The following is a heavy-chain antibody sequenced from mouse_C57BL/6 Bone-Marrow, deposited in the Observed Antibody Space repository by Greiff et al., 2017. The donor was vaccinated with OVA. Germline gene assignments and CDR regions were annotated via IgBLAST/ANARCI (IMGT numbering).Heavy chain of an antibody. J-gene: IGHJ2*01. V-gene: IGHV1-52*01. CDR1: GYTFTSYW. CDR2: IDPSDSET. CDR3: ARRVDLRLRGWYYFDY. D-gene: IGHD3-2*02. Sequence: QVQLQQPGAELVRPGSSVKLSCKASGYTFTSYWMHWVKQRPIQGLEWIGNIDPSDSETHYNQKFKDKATLTVDKSSRTAYMQLSSLTSEDSAVYYCARRVDLRLRGWYYFDYWGQGTTLTVSS.